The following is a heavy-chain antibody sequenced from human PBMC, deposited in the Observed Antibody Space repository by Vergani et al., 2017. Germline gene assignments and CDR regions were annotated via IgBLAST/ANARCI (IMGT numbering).Heavy chain of an antibody. J-gene: IGHJ4*02. CDR1: GYTFTSYT. CDR2: RNAGNGNT. CDR3: ARDGSGSSWYSLDY. Sequence: QVQLVQSGAEVKKPGASVKVSCKASGYTFTSYTMHWVRQAPGQRLEWMGWRNAGNGNTKYSQEFQGRVTITRDTSASTAFMELSSLRSEDMAVYYCARDGSGSSWYSLDYWGQGTLVTVSS. D-gene: IGHD6-13*01. V-gene: IGHV1-3*02.